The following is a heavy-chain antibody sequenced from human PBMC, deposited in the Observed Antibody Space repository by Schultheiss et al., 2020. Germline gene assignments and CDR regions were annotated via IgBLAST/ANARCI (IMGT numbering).Heavy chain of an antibody. Sequence: GGSLRLSCAASGFTLSSYSMNWVRQAPGKGLEWVSYISSRSTTIYYADSVKGRFTISRDNAKNSLYLQVNSLRAEDTAVYYCARLGSSGWQTDYWGQGSLVTVSS. CDR1: GFTLSSYS. J-gene: IGHJ4*02. CDR2: ISSRSTTI. V-gene: IGHV3-48*01. D-gene: IGHD6-19*01. CDR3: ARLGSSGWQTDY.